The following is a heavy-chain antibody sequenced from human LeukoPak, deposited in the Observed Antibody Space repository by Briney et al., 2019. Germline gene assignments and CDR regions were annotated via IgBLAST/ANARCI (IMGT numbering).Heavy chain of an antibody. CDR3: ARGRSSAGYCSSTSCYPYYFDY. Sequence: SETLSLTCAVYGGSFSGYYWSWIRQPPGKGLEWIGEINHSGSTNYNPSLKSRVTISVDTSKNQFSLKLSSVTAADTAVYYCARGRSSAGYCSSTSCYPYYFDYWGQGTLVTVSS. J-gene: IGHJ4*02. CDR1: GGSFSGYY. CDR2: INHSGST. D-gene: IGHD2-2*01. V-gene: IGHV4-34*01.